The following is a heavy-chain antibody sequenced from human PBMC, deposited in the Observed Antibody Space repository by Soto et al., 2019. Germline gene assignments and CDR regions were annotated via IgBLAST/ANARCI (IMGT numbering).Heavy chain of an antibody. CDR2: INAGTGNT. D-gene: IGHD6-19*01. CDR3: ARGHPAEQWLVLYWFDP. CDR1: GYTFINYA. J-gene: IGHJ5*02. V-gene: IGHV1-3*05. Sequence: QVQLVQSGAEEKKPGASVKVSCKASGYTFINYAMHWVRQAPGQRLEWMGWINAGTGNTKYSQKFQGRVTITRDTSASTAYMELSSLRSEDTAVYYCARGHPAEQWLVLYWFDPWGQGTLVTVSS.